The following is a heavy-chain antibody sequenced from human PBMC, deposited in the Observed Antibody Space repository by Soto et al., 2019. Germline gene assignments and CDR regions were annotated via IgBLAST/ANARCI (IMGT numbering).Heavy chain of an antibody. CDR3: AHIVVAGLGYYFDY. D-gene: IGHD6-19*01. Sequence: QITLKESGPTLVKPTQPLTLTCTFSGFSLSSTRMAVGWIRQPPGKALEWLALIYWDDDKRYSPFLKSRLTLTKDTSKNQVVLTMSNMDPVDTARYYCAHIVVAGLGYYFDYWGQGTLVTVSS. J-gene: IGHJ4*02. V-gene: IGHV2-5*02. CDR2: IYWDDDK. CDR1: GFSLSSTRMA.